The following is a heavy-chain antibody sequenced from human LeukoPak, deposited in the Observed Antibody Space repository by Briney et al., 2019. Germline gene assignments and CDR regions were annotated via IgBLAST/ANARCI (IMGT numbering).Heavy chain of an antibody. D-gene: IGHD6-6*01. CDR3: ARGGAARPDY. CDR1: GFTFSSYA. Sequence: PGGSLRLSCAASGFTFSSYAMSWVRQPPGKGLEWVSHISSSSSNINYADSVKGRFTISRDNAKNSLYLQMNSLRDEDTAVYYCARGGAARPDYWGQGTLVTVSS. V-gene: IGHV3-48*02. J-gene: IGHJ4*02. CDR2: ISSSSSNI.